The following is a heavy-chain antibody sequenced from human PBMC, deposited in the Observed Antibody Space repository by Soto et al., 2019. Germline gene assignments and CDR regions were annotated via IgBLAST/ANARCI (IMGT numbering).Heavy chain of an antibody. Sequence: GEALKISCKGSGYTFTNYLIGLGRQMPGKGLEWMGIIYPGDSDTKYNPPYQGQVTISADKSITTTYLRWTSLKASDTAIYYCAASIFYYGMDVWGQGTAVTVSS. CDR3: AASIFYYGMDV. CDR1: GYTFTNYL. CDR2: IYPGDSDT. V-gene: IGHV5-51*01. J-gene: IGHJ6*02.